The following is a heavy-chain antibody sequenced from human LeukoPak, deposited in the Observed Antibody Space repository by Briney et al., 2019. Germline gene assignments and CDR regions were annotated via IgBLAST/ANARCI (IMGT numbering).Heavy chain of an antibody. Sequence: PGGSLRLSCAASGFTFSSYAMSWVRQAPGKGLEWVSAISSSGGRTYYADSVKGRFTISRDNSKNTLYLQMNSLRAEDTAVYYCAKDIVVVPPETFFDYWGQGTLVTVAS. CDR2: ISSSGGRT. CDR1: GFTFSSYA. V-gene: IGHV3-23*01. CDR3: AKDIVVVPPETFFDY. J-gene: IGHJ4*02. D-gene: IGHD2-21*01.